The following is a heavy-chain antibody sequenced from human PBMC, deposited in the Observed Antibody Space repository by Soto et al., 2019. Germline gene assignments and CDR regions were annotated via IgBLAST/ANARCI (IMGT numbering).Heavy chain of an antibody. J-gene: IGHJ4*02. D-gene: IGHD4-4*01. CDR2: IYHSGST. CDR1: GGSISSGGYS. Sequence: QLQLQESGSGLVKPSQTLSLTCAVSGGSISSGGYSWSWIRQPPGTGLEWIGYIYHSGSTYYNPTLKRRVTISVDRAKIQFSLKLSSVTAADTAVYYCARGMTTVTTIDYWGQGTLVTVSS. V-gene: IGHV4-30-2*01. CDR3: ARGMTTVTTIDY.